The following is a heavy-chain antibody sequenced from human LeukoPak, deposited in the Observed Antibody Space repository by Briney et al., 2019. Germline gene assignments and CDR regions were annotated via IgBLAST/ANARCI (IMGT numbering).Heavy chain of an antibody. CDR3: ARGRGTTGGYYDFWSGYFTLDY. V-gene: IGHV1-69*13. CDR2: IIPIFGTA. J-gene: IGHJ4*02. D-gene: IGHD3-3*01. Sequence: ASVKVSCKASGGTFSSYAISWVRQAPGQGLEWMGGIIPIFGTANYAQKFQGRVTITADESTSTAYMELSSLRSEDTAVYYCARGRGTTGGYYDFWSGYFTLDYWGQGTLVTVSS. CDR1: GGTFSSYA.